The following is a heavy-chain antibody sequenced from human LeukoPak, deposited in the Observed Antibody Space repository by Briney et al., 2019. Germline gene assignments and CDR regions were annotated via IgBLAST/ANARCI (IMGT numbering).Heavy chain of an antibody. D-gene: IGHD3-16*01. V-gene: IGHV3-11*01. J-gene: IGHJ5*02. CDR1: GGSLSSYY. CDR3: ARDDYVWGSYSEDWFDP. Sequence: PSETLSLTCTVSGGSLSSYYWSWIRQAPGKGLEWVSYISSSGSTIYYADSVKGRFTISRDNAKNSLYPQMNSLRAEDTAVYYCARDDYVWGSYSEDWFDPWGQGTLVTVSS. CDR2: ISSSGSTI.